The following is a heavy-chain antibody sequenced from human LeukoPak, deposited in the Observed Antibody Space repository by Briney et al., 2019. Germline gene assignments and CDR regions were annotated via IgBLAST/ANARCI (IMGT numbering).Heavy chain of an antibody. V-gene: IGHV1-69*13. J-gene: IGHJ4*02. D-gene: IGHD6-19*01. CDR3: AKETRGWRAFDY. CDR2: IIPIFGTA. Sequence: ASVKVSCKASGYTFTGYYMHWVRQAPGQGLEWMGGIIPIFGTANYAQKFQGRVTITADESTSTAYTELSSLRSEDTAVYYCAKETRGWRAFDYWGQGTLVTVSS. CDR1: GYTFTGYY.